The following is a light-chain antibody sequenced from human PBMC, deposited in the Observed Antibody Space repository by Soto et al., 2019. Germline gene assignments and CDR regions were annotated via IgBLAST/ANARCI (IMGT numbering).Light chain of an antibody. CDR3: QSYDNSLGAAYV. CDR2: GNN. CDR1: SSNIGAVYA. Sequence: QSVLTQPPSVSGAPGQRVTISCTGSSSNIGAVYAVHWYQQLPGTAPKLLIFGNNNRPSGVPDRFSASRSGTSASLAITGLQDEDESDYYCQSYDNSLGAAYVFGTGTKLTVL. J-gene: IGLJ1*01. V-gene: IGLV1-40*01.